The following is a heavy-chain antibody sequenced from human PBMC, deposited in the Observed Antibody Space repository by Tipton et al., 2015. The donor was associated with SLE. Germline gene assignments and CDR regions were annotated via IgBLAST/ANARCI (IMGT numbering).Heavy chain of an antibody. CDR1: GGTFSSYA. CDR2: IIPMFGTT. V-gene: IGHV1-69*01. CDR3: ASGPYYDFWSGKYFYYYYMDV. J-gene: IGHJ6*03. D-gene: IGHD3-3*01. Sequence: QVQLVQSGAEVKKPGSSVKVSCKASGGTFSSYAISWVRQAPGQGLEWMGGIIPMFGTTNYAQKFQGRVTITADDSTSTAYLELSSLRSDDTAVYYCASGPYYDFWSGKYFYYYYMDVWGKGSTVTVSS.